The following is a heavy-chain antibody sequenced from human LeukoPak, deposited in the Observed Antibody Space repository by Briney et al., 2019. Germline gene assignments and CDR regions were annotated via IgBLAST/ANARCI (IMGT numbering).Heavy chain of an antibody. Sequence: ASVKVSCKASGYTFISYGISWVRQAPGQGLEWMGWISAYNGNTNYAQKLQGRVTMTTDTSTSTAYMELRSLRSDDTAVYYCARVYYYDSSGYYPGAFDIWGQGTMVTVSS. J-gene: IGHJ3*02. D-gene: IGHD3-22*01. CDR1: GYTFISYG. CDR2: ISAYNGNT. V-gene: IGHV1-18*01. CDR3: ARVYYYDSSGYYPGAFDI.